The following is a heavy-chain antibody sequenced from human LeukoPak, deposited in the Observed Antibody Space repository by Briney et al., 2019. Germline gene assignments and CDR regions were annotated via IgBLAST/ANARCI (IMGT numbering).Heavy chain of an antibody. CDR2: FDPEGGET. V-gene: IGHV1-24*01. D-gene: IGHD6-13*01. Sequence: ASVKVSCKVSGYTLTELSMHWVRQAPGKGLEWMGGFDPEGGETIYAQKFQGRATMTEDTSTDTAYMELSSLRSEDTAVYYCATEYIAAAGAFDYWGQGTLVTVSS. CDR3: ATEYIAAAGAFDY. J-gene: IGHJ4*02. CDR1: GYTLTELS.